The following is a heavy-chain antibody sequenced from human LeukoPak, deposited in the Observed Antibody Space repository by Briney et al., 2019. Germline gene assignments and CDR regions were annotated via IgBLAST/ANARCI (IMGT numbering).Heavy chain of an antibody. V-gene: IGHV4-39*01. Sequence: SETLSLTCTVSGGSISSSSSSWGWIRQPQGKGLEWIGSIYYSGSTYYNPSLQSRSTISVDTSKNQCSLKLSSVTAADTAVYYCANGYYYDSSGYPGNWFDPWGQGTLVTVSS. CDR2: IYYSGST. CDR3: ANGYYYDSSGYPGNWFDP. CDR1: GGSISSSSSS. D-gene: IGHD3-22*01. J-gene: IGHJ5*02.